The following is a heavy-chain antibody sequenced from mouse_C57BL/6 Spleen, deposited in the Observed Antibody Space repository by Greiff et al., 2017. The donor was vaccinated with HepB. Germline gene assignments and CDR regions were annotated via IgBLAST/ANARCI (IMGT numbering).Heavy chain of an antibody. D-gene: IGHD3-1*01. CDR1: GYAFSSSW. V-gene: IGHV1-82*01. J-gene: IGHJ3*01. Sequence: VQLVESGPELVKPGASVKISCKASGYAFSSSWMNWVKQRPGKGLEWIGRIYPGDGDTNYNGKFKGKATLTADKSSSTAYMQLSSLTSEDSAVYFCARHSPWFAYWGQGTLVTVSA. CDR3: ARHSPWFAY. CDR2: IYPGDGDT.